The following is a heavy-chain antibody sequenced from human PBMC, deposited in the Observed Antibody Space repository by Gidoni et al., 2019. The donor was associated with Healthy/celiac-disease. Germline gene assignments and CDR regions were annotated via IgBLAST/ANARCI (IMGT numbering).Heavy chain of an antibody. CDR2: ISGSGGST. V-gene: IGHV3-23*01. Sequence: EVQLLESGGGLVQPGGSLRLSCAASGFAFSSYAMSWVRQAPGKGLEWVSAISGSGGSTYYADSVKGRFTISRDNSKNTLYLQMNSLRAEDTAVYYCAKDGYYDFWSGAWEDWGQGTLVTVSS. J-gene: IGHJ4*02. D-gene: IGHD3-3*01. CDR1: GFAFSSYA. CDR3: AKDGYYDFWSGAWED.